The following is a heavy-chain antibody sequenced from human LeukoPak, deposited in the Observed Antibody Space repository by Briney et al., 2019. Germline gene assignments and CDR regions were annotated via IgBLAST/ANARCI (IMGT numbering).Heavy chain of an antibody. J-gene: IGHJ4*02. Sequence: GGSLRLSCAASGFTFDDYAMHWVRQAPGKGLEWDSGISWNSGSIGYADSVKGRFTISRDNAKNSLYLQMNSLRAEDTALYYCAKATDSSGYSPFDYWGQGTLVTVSS. CDR1: GFTFDDYA. D-gene: IGHD3-22*01. V-gene: IGHV3-9*01. CDR3: AKATDSSGYSPFDY. CDR2: ISWNSGSI.